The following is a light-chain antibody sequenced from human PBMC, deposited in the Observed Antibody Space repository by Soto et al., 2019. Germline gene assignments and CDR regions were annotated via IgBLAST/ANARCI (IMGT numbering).Light chain of an antibody. V-gene: IGKV3-20*01. CDR2: GAS. CDR1: QTVSTNF. CDR3: QQYGSSGT. J-gene: IGKJ1*01. Sequence: EIVLTQSPGTLSLSPGERATLSCRASQTVSTNFLAWYQQKPGQAPRLLIYGASSRATGTPDRFSGSGSGTDFTLTISRLEPEDFGVYYCQQYGSSGTFGQGTKVEIK.